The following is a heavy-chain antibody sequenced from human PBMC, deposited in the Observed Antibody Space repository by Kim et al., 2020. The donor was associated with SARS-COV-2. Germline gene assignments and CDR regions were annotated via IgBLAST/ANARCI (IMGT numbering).Heavy chain of an antibody. V-gene: IGHV3-30*04. Sequence: GGSLRLSCAASGFTFSSYAMHWVRQAPGKGLEWVAVISYDGSNKYYADSVKGRFTISRDNSKNTLYLQMNSLRAEDTAVYYCARGDGYNWGGFDYWGQGT. J-gene: IGHJ4*02. CDR2: ISYDGSNK. CDR3: ARGDGYNWGGFDY. CDR1: GFTFSSYA. D-gene: IGHD5-12*01.